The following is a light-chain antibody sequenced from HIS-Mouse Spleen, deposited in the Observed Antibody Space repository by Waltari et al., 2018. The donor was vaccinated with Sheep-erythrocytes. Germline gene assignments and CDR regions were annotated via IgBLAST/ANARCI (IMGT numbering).Light chain of an antibody. CDR3: CSYAGSSTPWV. V-gene: IGLV2-23*01. Sequence: QSALTQPASVSGSPGQSITIPCTGTSRDVGRYNLVPLYQQHPGKAPQLMIYEGSKRPSGVSNRFSGSKSGNTASLTISGLQAADEADYYCCSYAGSSTPWVFGGGTKLTVL. CDR2: EGS. J-gene: IGLJ3*02. CDR1: SRDVGRYNL.